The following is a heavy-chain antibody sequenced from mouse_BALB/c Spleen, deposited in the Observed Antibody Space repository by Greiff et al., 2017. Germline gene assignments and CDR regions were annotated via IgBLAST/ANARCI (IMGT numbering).Heavy chain of an antibody. CDR3: ARPYYGYAMDY. CDR2: IRNKANGYTT. J-gene: IGHJ4*01. CDR1: GFTFTDYY. V-gene: IGHV7-3*02. D-gene: IGHD2-10*01. Sequence: EVKVVESGGGLVQPGGSLRLSCATSGFTFTDYYMSWVRQPPGKALEWLGFIRNKANGYTTEYSASVKGRFTISRDNSQSILYLQMNTLRAEDSATYYCARPYYGYAMDYWGQGTSVTVSS.